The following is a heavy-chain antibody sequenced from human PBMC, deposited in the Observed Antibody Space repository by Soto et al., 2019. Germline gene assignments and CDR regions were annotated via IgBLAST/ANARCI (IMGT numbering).Heavy chain of an antibody. J-gene: IGHJ5*02. CDR3: ARDIVVVPAAILGWFDP. Sequence: SVKVSCKASGGTLSSYAISWVRQAPGQGLEWMGGIIPIFGTANYAQKFQGRVTITADNSTSTAYMELSSLRSEDTAVYYCARDIVVVPAAILGWFDPWGQGTLVTVSS. V-gene: IGHV1-69*06. CDR2: IIPIFGTA. D-gene: IGHD2-2*01. CDR1: GGTLSSYA.